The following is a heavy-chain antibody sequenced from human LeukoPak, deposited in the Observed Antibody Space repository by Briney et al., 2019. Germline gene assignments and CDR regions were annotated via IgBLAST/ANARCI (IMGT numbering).Heavy chain of an antibody. V-gene: IGHV3-30*02. Sequence: SGGSLRLSCAASGFTFSSYWMHWVRQAPGKGLEWVAFIRYDGSNKYYADSVKGRFTISRDNSKNTLYLQMSSLRAEDTAVYYCAKVYGSGYRNQVAFDIWGQGTMVTVSS. D-gene: IGHD2-15*01. CDR3: AKVYGSGYRNQVAFDI. CDR2: IRYDGSNK. J-gene: IGHJ3*02. CDR1: GFTFSSYW.